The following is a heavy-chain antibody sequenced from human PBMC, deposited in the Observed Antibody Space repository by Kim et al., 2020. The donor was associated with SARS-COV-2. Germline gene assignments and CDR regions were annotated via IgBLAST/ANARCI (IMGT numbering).Heavy chain of an antibody. CDR2: ISYDGRNK. CDR3: WKAQIALVPGGKIWFDP. Sequence: GGSLRLSCAASGLTFCSYGMQRVRQAPGKGPEWVADISYDGRNKYYADPVRGRFHISRDNSKDHLYLQKNSLRAEDKAVYYFWKAQIALVPGGKIWFDP. V-gene: IGHV3-30*18. CDR1: GLTFCSYG. D-gene: IGHD2-2*01. J-gene: IGHJ5*02.